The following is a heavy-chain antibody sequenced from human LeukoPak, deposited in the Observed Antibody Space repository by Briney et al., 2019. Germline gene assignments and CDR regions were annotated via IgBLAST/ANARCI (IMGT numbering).Heavy chain of an antibody. CDR3: VREDTAMSPNAFDV. CDR1: GFAFNNFG. J-gene: IGHJ3*01. CDR2: MWYDGSDQ. D-gene: IGHD5-18*01. Sequence: SGGSLRLSCVASGFAFNNFGMHWVRQAPGKGLEWLAVMWYDGSDQSYADSVKGRFTISRDNSKNTLFLQMDSLRAEDTAVYYCVREDTAMSPNAFDVWGQGTMVTVSS. V-gene: IGHV3-33*01.